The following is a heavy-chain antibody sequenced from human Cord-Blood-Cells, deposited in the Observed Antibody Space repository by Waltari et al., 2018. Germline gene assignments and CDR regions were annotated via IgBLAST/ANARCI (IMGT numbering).Heavy chain of an antibody. CDR1: GGSFSGYY. D-gene: IGHD2-15*01. CDR3: AREVVVAATPGGAFDI. V-gene: IGHV4-34*01. Sequence: QVQLQQWGAGLLKPSETLSLTCAVYGGSFSGYYWSWIRQPPGKGLEWIGEINHSGSTNYNPSLKSRVTISVDTSKNQFSLKLGSVTAADTAVYYCAREVVVAATPGGAFDIWGQGTMVTVSS. CDR2: INHSGST. J-gene: IGHJ3*02.